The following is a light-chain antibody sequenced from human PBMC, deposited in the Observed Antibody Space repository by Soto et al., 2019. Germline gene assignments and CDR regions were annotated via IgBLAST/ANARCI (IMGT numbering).Light chain of an antibody. Sequence: QPASVSGSPGQSITISCTVTSSDVGDYNYVSWYQHPPGKAPKLMLYEVSIRPSGVSNRFSGSKSGNTASLTISGLQAEDEADYYCTSYTSSSTYVFGTGTKLTVL. CDR2: EVS. J-gene: IGLJ1*01. CDR3: TSYTSSSTYV. CDR1: SSDVGDYNY. V-gene: IGLV2-14*01.